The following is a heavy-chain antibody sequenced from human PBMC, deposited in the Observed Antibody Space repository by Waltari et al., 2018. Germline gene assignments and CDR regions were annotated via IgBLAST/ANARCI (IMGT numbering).Heavy chain of an antibody. CDR2: ISGSGGST. CDR3: AKSLHSSSGY. D-gene: IGHD6-6*01. J-gene: IGHJ4*02. V-gene: IGHV3-23*01. Sequence: EVQLLESGGGLVQPGGSLRLSCPASGFHFSRYAMSWVRQAPGKGLEWVSAISGSGGSTYYADSVKGRFTISRDNSKNTLYLQMNSLRAEDTVVYYCAKSLHSSSGYWGQGTLVTVSS. CDR1: GFHFSRYA.